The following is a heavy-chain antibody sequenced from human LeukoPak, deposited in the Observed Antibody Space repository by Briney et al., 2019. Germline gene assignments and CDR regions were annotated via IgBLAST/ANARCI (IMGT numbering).Heavy chain of an antibody. D-gene: IGHD3-22*01. CDR1: GFTFSSFG. Sequence: GGSLRLSCAASGFTFSSFGMHWVRQAPGKGLEWLAVIWYEGVHKYYADSVKGRFSISRDNSKNTLYLQMNSMRAEDTAVYYCARDRDYDSANFDYWGEGTLVTVSS. CDR3: ARDRDYDSANFDY. CDR2: IWYEGVHK. V-gene: IGHV3-33*01. J-gene: IGHJ4*02.